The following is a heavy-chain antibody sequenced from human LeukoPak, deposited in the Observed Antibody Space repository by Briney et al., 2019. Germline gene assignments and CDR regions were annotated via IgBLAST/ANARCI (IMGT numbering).Heavy chain of an antibody. CDR2: IYYSGST. D-gene: IGHD3-22*01. J-gene: IGHJ4*02. V-gene: IGHV4-39*01. CDR3: ARAFYYETTNEPMDY. CDR1: GGSISSSSYY. Sequence: PSETLSLTCTVSGGSISSSSYYWGWIRQPPGKGLEWIGSIYYSGSTYYNPSLKSRVTISVDTSKNQFSLKLSSVTAADTAVYYCARAFYYETTNEPMDYWGQGTLVTVSS.